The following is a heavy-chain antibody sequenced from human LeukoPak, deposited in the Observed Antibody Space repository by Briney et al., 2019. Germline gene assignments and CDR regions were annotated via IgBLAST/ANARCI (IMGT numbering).Heavy chain of an antibody. V-gene: IGHV4-61*01. CDR3: ARTTEGGYTYDYFYYYYMDV. D-gene: IGHD5-18*01. Sequence: SETLSLTCTVSGYSISSGYYWGWIRQPPGKGLEWIGYIHYSGSTNYNPSLKSRVTISVDTSKNQFSLKLSSVTAADTAVYYCARTTEGGYTYDYFYYYYMDVWGKGTTVTISS. CDR2: IHYSGST. CDR1: GYSISSGYY. J-gene: IGHJ6*03.